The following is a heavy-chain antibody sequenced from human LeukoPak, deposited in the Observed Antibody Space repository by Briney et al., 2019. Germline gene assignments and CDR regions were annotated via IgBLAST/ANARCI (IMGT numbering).Heavy chain of an antibody. CDR3: AKDLEYYDILTGLN. D-gene: IGHD3-9*01. CDR2: IYSDNT. CDR1: GFTVSSNS. V-gene: IGHV3-53*01. J-gene: IGHJ4*02. Sequence: PGGSLRLSCTVSGFTVSSNSMSWVRQAPGKGLEWVSFIYSDNTHYSDSVKGRFTISRDNSKNTLYLQMNSLRAEDTAVYYCAKDLEYYDILTGLNWGQGTLVTVSS.